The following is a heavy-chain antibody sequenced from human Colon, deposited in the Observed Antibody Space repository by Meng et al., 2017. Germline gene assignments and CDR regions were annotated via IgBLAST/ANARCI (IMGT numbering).Heavy chain of an antibody. V-gene: IGHV3-48*03. CDR3: VRGQD. J-gene: IGHJ4*02. CDR2: ISSGSRSI. Sequence: GESLKIPCAAPGFAFSSYELHWVRQAPGKGLEWVSYISSGSRSIYYADSVKGRFTISRDNAKNSLYLQMNNLRAEDTAVYYCVRGQDWGQGTLVTVSS. CDR1: GFAFSSYE.